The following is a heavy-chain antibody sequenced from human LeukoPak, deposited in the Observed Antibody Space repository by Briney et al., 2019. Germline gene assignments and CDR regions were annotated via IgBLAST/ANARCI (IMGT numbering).Heavy chain of an antibody. CDR1: GGSVSSGNYY. CDR3: ARPKSGNDDWYFDL. J-gene: IGHJ2*01. V-gene: IGHV4-61*01. D-gene: IGHD5-12*01. CDR2: IYYSGST. Sequence: SETLSLTCTVSGGSVSSGNYYWSWIRQPPGKGLEWIGYIYYSGSTKYNPSLKSRFTISVDTSKNQFSLKLSSVTAADTAVYYCARPKSGNDDWYFDLWGRGTLVTVSS.